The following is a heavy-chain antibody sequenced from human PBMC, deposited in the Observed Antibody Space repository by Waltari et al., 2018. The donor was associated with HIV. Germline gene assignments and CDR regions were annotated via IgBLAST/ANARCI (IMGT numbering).Heavy chain of an antibody. V-gene: IGHV4-59*01. Sequence: QVQLQESGPGLVKPSETLSLTCTVSGGSISSYYWSWIRQPPGKGLEWIGYIYYSGSTNYNPSLKSRVTIAVDTSKNQFSLKLSSVTAADTAVYYCAREIRDGYNFARDGYFDYWGQGTLVTVSS. CDR1: GGSISSYY. J-gene: IGHJ4*02. CDR3: AREIRDGYNFARDGYFDY. D-gene: IGHD5-12*01. CDR2: IYYSGST.